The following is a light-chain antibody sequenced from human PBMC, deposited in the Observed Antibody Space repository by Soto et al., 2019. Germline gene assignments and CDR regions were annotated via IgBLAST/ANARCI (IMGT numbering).Light chain of an antibody. Sequence: QSVLTQPASVSGSPGQRVTISCTGSSSNIGAGYDVHWYQQLPGTAPKLLIYGNSNRPSGVPDRFSGSKSGTSASLAITGLQAEDEADYYCQSYDSSLSGWGVFGGGTQLTVL. CDR1: SSNIGAGYD. V-gene: IGLV1-40*01. CDR2: GNS. CDR3: QSYDSSLSGWGV. J-gene: IGLJ2*01.